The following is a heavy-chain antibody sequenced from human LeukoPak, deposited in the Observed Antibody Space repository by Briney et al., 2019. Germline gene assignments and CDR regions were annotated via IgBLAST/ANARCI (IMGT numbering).Heavy chain of an antibody. CDR3: ARLAAAGENTENFDY. D-gene: IGHD6-13*01. J-gene: IGHJ4*02. V-gene: IGHV3-21*01. CDR1: GFTFSSYS. CDR2: ISSSSSYI. Sequence: GGSLRLSCAVSGFTFSSYSMNWVRQAPGKGLEWVSSISSSSSYIYYADSVKGRFTISRDNAKNSLYLQMNSLRAEDTAVYYCARLAAAGENTENFDYWGQGTLVTVSS.